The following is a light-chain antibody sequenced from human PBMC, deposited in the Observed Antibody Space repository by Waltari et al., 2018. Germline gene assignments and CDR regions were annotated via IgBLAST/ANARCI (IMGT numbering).Light chain of an antibody. Sequence: DIQMTQSPSSLSASVVDRVTITCRTSQSISNYLNWYQQKPGKAPKLLIYAASSLQSGVPSRFSDSGSGTDFTLTISSLQPEDFATYYCQQTYTTPGFGPGTKVDIK. CDR3: QQTYTTPG. CDR1: QSISNY. J-gene: IGKJ3*01. CDR2: AAS. V-gene: IGKV1-39*01.